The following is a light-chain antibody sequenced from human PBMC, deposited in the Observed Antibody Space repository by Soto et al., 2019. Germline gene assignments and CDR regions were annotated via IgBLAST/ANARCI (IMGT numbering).Light chain of an antibody. J-gene: IGLJ1*01. CDR3: SSYTTSNTYV. V-gene: IGLV2-14*01. Sequence: QSVLTQPASVSGSPGQSITFSCTGTSSDIGVYNYVSWYQQHPGKAPKLMIYEVNNRPSGVSNRFSGPKSGNTASLTISGLQAEDEADYYCSSYTTSNTYVFGTGTKVTVL. CDR2: EVN. CDR1: SSDIGVYNY.